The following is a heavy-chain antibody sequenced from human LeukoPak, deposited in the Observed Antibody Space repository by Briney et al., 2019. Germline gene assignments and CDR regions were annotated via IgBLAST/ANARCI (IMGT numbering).Heavy chain of an antibody. J-gene: IGHJ4*02. D-gene: IGHD1-26*01. Sequence: SETLFLTCTVSGGSISNYYWSWLRQPPGKGLEWIGYTYYSGSTNYNPSLKRRVTISVDTSKNQFSLKLISVTAADTAVYYWSRLYAGATTGPPYWGQRTRVTVSS. V-gene: IGHV4-59*12. CDR3: SRLYAGATTGPPY. CDR2: TYYSGST. CDR1: GGSISNYY.